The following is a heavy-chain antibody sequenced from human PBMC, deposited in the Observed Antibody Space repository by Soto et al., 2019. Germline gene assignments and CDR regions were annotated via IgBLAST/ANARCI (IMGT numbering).Heavy chain of an antibody. V-gene: IGHV3-30-3*01. D-gene: IGHD6-13*01. Sequence: GGSLRLSCAASGFTFSSYAMHWVRQAPGKGLEWVAVISYDGSNKYYADSVKGRFTISRDNSKNTLYLQMNSLRAEDTAVYYCARLPIWQQLRGTAFDYWGQGTLVTVSS. CDR2: ISYDGSNK. J-gene: IGHJ4*02. CDR3: ARLPIWQQLRGTAFDY. CDR1: GFTFSSYA.